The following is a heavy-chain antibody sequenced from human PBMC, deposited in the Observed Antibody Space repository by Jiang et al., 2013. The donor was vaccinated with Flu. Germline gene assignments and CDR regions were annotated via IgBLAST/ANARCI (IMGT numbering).Heavy chain of an antibody. J-gene: IGHJ3*01. V-gene: IGHV1-18*01. CDR2: IKTQSPNNK. CDR1: GYTFTNGG. D-gene: IGHD4/OR15-4a*01. CDR3: AREGFYGDAAGIDVFDV. Sequence: SGAEVKKPGASLKISCKASGYTFTNGGISWVRLAPGQGLEWIGYIKTQSPNNKYYARDLKGRVTMTTDTSTTTAYLELTSLTSDDTALYYCAREGFYGDAAGIDVFDVWGQGTMVTVSS.